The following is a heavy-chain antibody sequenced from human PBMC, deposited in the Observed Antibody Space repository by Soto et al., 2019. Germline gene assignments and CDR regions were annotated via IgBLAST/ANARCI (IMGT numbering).Heavy chain of an antibody. CDR2: ISSSSSTI. D-gene: IGHD6-6*01. CDR3: ARDYVGGKQLLETLRSNWFDP. CDR1: GFTFSSYS. V-gene: IGHV3-48*01. Sequence: GGSLRLSCAASGFTFSSYSMNWVRQAPGKGLEWVSYISSSSSTIYYADSVKGRFTISRDNAKNSLYLQMNSLRAEDTAVYYCARDYVGGKQLLETLRSNWFDPWGQGTLVTVSS. J-gene: IGHJ5*02.